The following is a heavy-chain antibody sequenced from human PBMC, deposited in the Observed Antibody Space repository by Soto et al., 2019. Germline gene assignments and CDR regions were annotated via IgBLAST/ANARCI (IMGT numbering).Heavy chain of an antibody. Sequence: SVKGSCKASGGAFSSYAISWVRQAPGQGLEWMGGIIPIFGTANYAQKFQGRVTITADKSTSTAYMELSSLGSEDTAVYYCARGPWDIVVVPAAKGMDVWGQGTTVPVSS. J-gene: IGHJ6*02. CDR3: ARGPWDIVVVPAAKGMDV. CDR1: GGAFSSYA. CDR2: IIPIFGTA. V-gene: IGHV1-69*06. D-gene: IGHD2-2*01.